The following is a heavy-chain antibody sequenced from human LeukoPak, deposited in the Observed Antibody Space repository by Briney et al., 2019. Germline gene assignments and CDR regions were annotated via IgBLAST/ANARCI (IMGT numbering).Heavy chain of an antibody. Sequence: GASVKVSCKASGYTFTGYYMHWVRQAPGQGLEWMGWINPNSGGTNYAQKFQGRVTMNRDTSISTAYMELSRLRSDDTVFYYKQKTAYDILTGYLEYFQHWGQGTLVTVSS. CDR3: QKTAYDILTGYLEYFQH. J-gene: IGHJ1*01. V-gene: IGHV1-2*02. D-gene: IGHD3-9*01. CDR2: INPNSGGT. CDR1: GYTFTGYY.